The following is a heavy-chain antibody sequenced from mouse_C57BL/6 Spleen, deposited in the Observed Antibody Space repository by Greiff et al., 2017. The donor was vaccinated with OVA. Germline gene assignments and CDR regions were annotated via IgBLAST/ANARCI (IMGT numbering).Heavy chain of an antibody. CDR1: GYTFTSYN. J-gene: IGHJ2*01. CDR2: IYPGNGDT. CDR3: ARGGYDGLRGDYFDY. Sequence: LQQSGAELVRPGASVKMSCKASGYTFTSYNMHWVKQTPRQGLEWIGAIYPGNGDTSYNQKFKGKATLTVDKSSSTAYMQLSSLTSEDSAVYFCARGGYDGLRGDYFDYWGQGTTLTVSS. D-gene: IGHD2-3*01. V-gene: IGHV1-12*01.